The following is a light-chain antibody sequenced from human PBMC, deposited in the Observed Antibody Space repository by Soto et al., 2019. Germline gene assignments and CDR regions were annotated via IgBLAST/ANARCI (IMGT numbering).Light chain of an antibody. Sequence: EIVLTQSPGTLSLSPGERATLSCRASQSVSNNYLAWYQQKPGQAPRLLISGASNRATGIPDRFSGSGSGTDFTLAISRLEPEDFAVYYCQQYNNWPQTFGQGTKVEVK. V-gene: IGKV3-20*01. J-gene: IGKJ1*01. CDR1: QSVSNNY. CDR3: QQYNNWPQT. CDR2: GAS.